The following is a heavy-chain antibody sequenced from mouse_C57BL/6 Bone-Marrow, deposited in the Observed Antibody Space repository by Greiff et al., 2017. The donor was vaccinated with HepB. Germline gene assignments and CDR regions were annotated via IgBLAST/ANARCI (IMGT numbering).Heavy chain of an antibody. CDR1: GYSFTGYF. D-gene: IGHD1-1*01. CDR2: INPYNGDT. J-gene: IGHJ3*01. Sequence: EVKLVESGPELVKPGASVKISCKASGYSFTGYFMNWVKQSHGKSLEWIGRINPYNGDTFYNQKFKGKATLTVDKSSSTAHMELLSLTSEDFAVYYCAREVYYYGSSSAWFAYWGQGTLVTVSA. CDR3: AREVYYYGSSSAWFAY. V-gene: IGHV1-37*01.